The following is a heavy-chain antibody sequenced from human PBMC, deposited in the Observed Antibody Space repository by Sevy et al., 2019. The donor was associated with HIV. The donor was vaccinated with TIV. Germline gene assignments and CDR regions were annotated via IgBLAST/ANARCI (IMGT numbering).Heavy chain of an antibody. CDR1: GYNFINYG. Sequence: ASVKVSCKASGYNFINYGISWVRQAPGQGLEWVGGSSPFTGSPNYPQKLQDRVTVTTDTATNTAYMELRNLRSDDTALYYCGKCTLWVYDPTNRKCGMDVWGQGTTVTVSS. CDR3: GKCTLWVYDPTNRKCGMDV. V-gene: IGHV1-18*01. CDR2: SSPFTGSP. J-gene: IGHJ6*02. D-gene: IGHD5-12*01.